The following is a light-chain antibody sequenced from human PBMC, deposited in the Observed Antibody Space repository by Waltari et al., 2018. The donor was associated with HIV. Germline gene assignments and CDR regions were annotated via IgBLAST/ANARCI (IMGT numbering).Light chain of an antibody. CDR2: GKD. Sequence: SSDLTQDPAVSVALGQTVRITCQGDSLRRYSANWYQQKPGQAPVVVMYGKDNRPSGIPDRFSGASSGNTDSLTITGAQAEDEAVYYCDSRDTNDKHHVFGTGTKVTV. CDR3: DSRDTNDKHHV. CDR1: SLRRYS. V-gene: IGLV3-19*01. J-gene: IGLJ1*01.